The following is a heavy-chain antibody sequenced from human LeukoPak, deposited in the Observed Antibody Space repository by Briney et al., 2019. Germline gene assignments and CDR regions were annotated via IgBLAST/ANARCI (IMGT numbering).Heavy chain of an antibody. D-gene: IGHD2-2*01. J-gene: IGHJ4*02. V-gene: IGHV3-30*09. CDR3: ARANGLRYEPSTFDY. Sequence: GRSLRLSCAASGFIFSRHAMHWVRQAPGKGLEWVAVISYDGSNKYSTASVKGRFAVSRDNPRNTLSLQMNSLRPEDTAVYYCARANGLRYEPSTFDYWGQGTLVTVSS. CDR2: ISYDGSNK. CDR1: GFIFSRHA.